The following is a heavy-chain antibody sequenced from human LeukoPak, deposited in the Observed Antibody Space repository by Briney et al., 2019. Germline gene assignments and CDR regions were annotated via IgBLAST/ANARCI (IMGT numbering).Heavy chain of an antibody. CDR1: GGSISGSSYY. V-gene: IGHV4-31*03. D-gene: IGHD3-3*01. Sequence: SETLSLTCTVSGGSISGSSYYWSWIRQHPGKGLEWIGYIYYSGSTYYNPSLKSRVTISVDTSKNQFSLKLSSVTAADTAVYYCARVTPYYDFWSGYYTEFDYWGQGTLVTVSS. CDR3: ARVTPYYDFWSGYYTEFDY. CDR2: IYYSGST. J-gene: IGHJ4*02.